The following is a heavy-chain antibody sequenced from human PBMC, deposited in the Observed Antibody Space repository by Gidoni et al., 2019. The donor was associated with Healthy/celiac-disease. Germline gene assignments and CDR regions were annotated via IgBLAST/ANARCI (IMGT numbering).Heavy chain of an antibody. D-gene: IGHD5-12*01. V-gene: IGHV4-39*01. J-gene: IGHJ4*02. CDR2: IYYSGST. CDR3: ARAYSGYDYTSPFDY. CDR1: GGSISSLSYY. Sequence: QLQLQESGPGLVTPSETLSLTCTVSGGSISSLSYYWGWIRQPPGKGLKWIGSIYYSGSTYYNPSLKSRVTISVDTSKNQFSLKLSSVTAADTAVYYCARAYSGYDYTSPFDYWGQGTLVTVSS.